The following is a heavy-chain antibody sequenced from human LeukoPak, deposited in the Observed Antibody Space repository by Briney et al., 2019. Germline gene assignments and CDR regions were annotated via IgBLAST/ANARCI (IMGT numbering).Heavy chain of an antibody. CDR3: ARVRLWEAEEAFDT. J-gene: IGHJ3*02. V-gene: IGHV3-21*01. CDR2: ISSSSSYI. Sequence: TGGSLRLSCAASGFTFSSYSMNWVRQAPGKGLEWVSSISSSSSYIYYADSVKGRFTISRDNAKNSLYLQMNSLRAEDTAVYYCARVRLWEAEEAFDTWGQGTMVTVSS. D-gene: IGHD3-16*01. CDR1: GFTFSSYS.